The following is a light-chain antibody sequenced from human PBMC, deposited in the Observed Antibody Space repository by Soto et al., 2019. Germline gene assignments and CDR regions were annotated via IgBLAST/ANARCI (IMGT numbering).Light chain of an antibody. CDR2: GAS. Sequence: EIVLPQSPGTLPLSPGERATLSCRASQSVSNYLAWYQRKPGQAPRLLIYGASSRATGIPDRFSGSGSGTDFTLAISRLEPEDFAVYYCHQYGGSPQTFGQGTKVEIK. J-gene: IGKJ1*01. CDR1: QSVSNY. V-gene: IGKV3-20*01. CDR3: HQYGGSPQT.